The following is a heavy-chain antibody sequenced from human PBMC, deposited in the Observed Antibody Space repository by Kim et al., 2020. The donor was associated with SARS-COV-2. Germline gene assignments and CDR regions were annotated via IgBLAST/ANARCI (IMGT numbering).Heavy chain of an antibody. Sequence: GGSLRLSCAASGFTFSGSAMHWVRQASGKGLEWVGRIRSKANSYATAYAASVKGRFTISRDDSKNTAYLQMNSLKTEDTAVYYCTRGSPRGYYGSGSYQSYYYGMDVWGQGTTVTVSS. D-gene: IGHD3-10*01. V-gene: IGHV3-73*01. CDR2: IRSKANSYAT. CDR3: TRGSPRGYYGSGSYQSYYYGMDV. J-gene: IGHJ6*02. CDR1: GFTFSGSA.